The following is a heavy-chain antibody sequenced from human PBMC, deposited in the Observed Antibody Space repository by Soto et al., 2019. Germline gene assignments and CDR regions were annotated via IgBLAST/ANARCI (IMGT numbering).Heavy chain of an antibody. V-gene: IGHV4-30-4*01. CDR2: IYYSGST. J-gene: IGHJ5*02. D-gene: IGHD5-18*01. CDR3: ARLVWSYGTWFDP. Sequence: SETLSLTCTVSGGSISSYDYYWSWIRQPPGKGLECIGYIYYSGSTYYNPSLKSRVTISVDTSKNQFSLKLSSVTAADTAVYYCARLVWSYGTWFDPWGQGTLVTVSS. CDR1: GGSISSYDYY.